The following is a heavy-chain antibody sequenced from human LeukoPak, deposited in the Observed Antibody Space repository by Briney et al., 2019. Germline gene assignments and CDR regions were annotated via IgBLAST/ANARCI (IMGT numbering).Heavy chain of an antibody. J-gene: IGHJ5*02. CDR3: ARLHYGGNSHNWFDP. CDR1: GGSISSYY. V-gene: IGHV4-4*09. CDR2: IYTRGST. D-gene: IGHD4-23*01. Sequence: SETLSLTCTVSGGSISSYYWSWIRQPPGKGLGWIGYIYTRGSTNYNPSLKSRVTISVDTSKNQFSLKLSSVTAADTAVYYCARLHYGGNSHNWFDPWGQGTLVTVSS.